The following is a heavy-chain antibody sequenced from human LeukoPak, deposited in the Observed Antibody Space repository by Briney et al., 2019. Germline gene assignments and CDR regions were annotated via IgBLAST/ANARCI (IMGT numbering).Heavy chain of an antibody. J-gene: IGHJ6*02. CDR2: IYYSGST. CDR3: ARHFNGDYVGYYYYGMDV. CDR1: GGSISSYY. Sequence: SETLSLTCTVSGGSISSYYWSWIRQPPGKGLEWIGYIYYSGSTNYNPSLKSRVTISVDTSKNQFSLKLSSVTAADTAVYYCARHFNGDYVGYYYYGMDVWGQGTTVTVSS. V-gene: IGHV4-59*08. D-gene: IGHD4-17*01.